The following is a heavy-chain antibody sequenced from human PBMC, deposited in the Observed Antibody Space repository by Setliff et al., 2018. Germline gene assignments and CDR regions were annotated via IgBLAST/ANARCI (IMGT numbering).Heavy chain of an antibody. D-gene: IGHD1-26*01. Sequence: SETLSLTCTVSGGSISSGSYYWSWIRQPAGKGLEWIGHIYTSGSTNYNPSLKSRVTISVDTSKNQFSLKLSSVTAADTAVYYCATGRGSYEGLDYWGQGTLVTVSS. V-gene: IGHV4-61*09. CDR2: IYTSGST. J-gene: IGHJ4*02. CDR1: GGSISSGSYY. CDR3: ATGRGSYEGLDY.